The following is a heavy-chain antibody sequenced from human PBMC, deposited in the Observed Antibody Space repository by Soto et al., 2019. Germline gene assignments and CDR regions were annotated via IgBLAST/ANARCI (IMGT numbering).Heavy chain of an antibody. CDR3: ARLTIVGAPQYHFDY. D-gene: IGHD1-26*01. Sequence: SETLSLTCTVSGGSISSGGYYWSWIRQHPGKGLEWIGYIYYSGSTYYNPSLKSRVTMSVDASKNEFSLRLNSVTAADTAVYYCARLTIVGAPQYHFDYWGQGILVTVSS. V-gene: IGHV4-31*03. J-gene: IGHJ4*02. CDR2: IYYSGST. CDR1: GGSISSGGYY.